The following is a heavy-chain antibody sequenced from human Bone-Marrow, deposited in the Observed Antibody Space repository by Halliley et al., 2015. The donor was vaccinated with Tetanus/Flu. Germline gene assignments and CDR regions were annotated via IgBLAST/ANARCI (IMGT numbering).Heavy chain of an antibody. CDR2: RGATSNDT. D-gene: IGHD2-15*01. Sequence: KGLEGVSSRGATSNDTDYADSVKGRFPFSRDDAKKSLFLQMAWLRAEDTAVYFCAREFGSAFDLWGRGTPVTVSS. V-gene: IGHV3-11*05. CDR3: AREFGSAFDL. J-gene: IGHJ4*02.